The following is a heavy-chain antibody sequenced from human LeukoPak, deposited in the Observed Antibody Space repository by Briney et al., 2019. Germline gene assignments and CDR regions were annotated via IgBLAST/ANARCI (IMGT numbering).Heavy chain of an antibody. V-gene: IGHV3-23*01. J-gene: IGHJ6*03. D-gene: IGHD2-21*01. CDR1: GFTFSSYA. Sequence: PGGSLRLSCAASGFTFSSYAMSWVRQAPGKGLEWVSAISGSGGSTYYADSVKGRFTISRDNSKNTLYLQMNSLRAEDTAVYYCANNPRGPVIATSLYYYYMDVWGKGTTVTVSS. CDR3: ANNPRGPVIATSLYYYYMDV. CDR2: ISGSGGST.